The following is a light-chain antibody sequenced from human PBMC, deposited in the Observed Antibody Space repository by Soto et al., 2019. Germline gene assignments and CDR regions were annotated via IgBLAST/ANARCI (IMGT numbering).Light chain of an antibody. CDR2: YVT. J-gene: IGLJ1*01. V-gene: IGLV2-14*03. Sequence: ALTQPASVSGSPGQSITISCTGTSSVIGGYNYVSWYQQHPGKAPKLIINYVTNRPSGVSNRFSGSKSGNTASLTISGLQADDEGDYYCSSYTSIASYVFGTGTKVTVL. CDR1: SSVIGGYNY. CDR3: SSYTSIASYV.